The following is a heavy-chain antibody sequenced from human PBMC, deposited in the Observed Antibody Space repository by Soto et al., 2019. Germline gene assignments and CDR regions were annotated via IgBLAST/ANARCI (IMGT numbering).Heavy chain of an antibody. CDR1: GFTFSSYW. CDR3: ARGGILNWYFDL. D-gene: IGHD1-26*01. J-gene: IGHJ2*01. Sequence: EVQLVDSGGGLVQPGGSLRLSCAASGFTFSSYWMHWVRQAPGKGLVWVSRINSDGSSTSYADSVTGRFTISRDNAKNTLYLQMNSLRAEDTAVYYCARGGILNWYFDLWGRGTLVTVSS. CDR2: INSDGSST. V-gene: IGHV3-74*01.